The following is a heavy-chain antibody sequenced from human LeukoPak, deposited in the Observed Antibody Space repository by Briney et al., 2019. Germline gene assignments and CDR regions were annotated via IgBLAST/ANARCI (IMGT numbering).Heavy chain of an antibody. V-gene: IGHV3-30*18. CDR2: ISYDGNNK. D-gene: IGHD1-26*01. J-gene: IGHJ6*03. Sequence: GGSLRLSCAASGFTFSSYGMHWVRQAPGKGLEWVAVISYDGNNKYYADSVKGRFTISRDNSKNTLYLQMNSLRAEDTAVYYCAKGGVGYYYYMDVWGKGTTVTVSS. CDR1: GFTFSSYG. CDR3: AKGGVGYYYYMDV.